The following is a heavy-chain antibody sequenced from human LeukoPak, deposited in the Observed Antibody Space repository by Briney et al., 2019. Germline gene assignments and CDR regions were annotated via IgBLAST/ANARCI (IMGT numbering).Heavy chain of an antibody. V-gene: IGHV4-59*01. Sequence: SETLSLTCTVSGGSISSYYWSWIRQPPGKGLEWIGYIYYSGSTSYNPSLKSRVTISVDTSKNQFSLKLSSVTAADTAVYYCARENDDAFDIWGQGTMVTVSS. CDR3: ARENDDAFDI. CDR1: GGSISSYY. J-gene: IGHJ3*02. CDR2: IYYSGST.